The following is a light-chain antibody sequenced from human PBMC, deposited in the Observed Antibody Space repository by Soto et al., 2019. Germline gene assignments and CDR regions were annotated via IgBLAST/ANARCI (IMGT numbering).Light chain of an antibody. CDR2: YDS. Sequence: SYELTQPPSVSVAPGRTARITCGGNNIGSKSVHWYQQRPGQAPVLVIYYDSDRPSGLPERVSGSNSGNTATLTISRVEAGDEAEYYCQVWDSSTDHVVFGGGTKLTVL. CDR3: QVWDSSTDHVV. CDR1: NIGSKS. J-gene: IGLJ2*01. V-gene: IGLV3-21*04.